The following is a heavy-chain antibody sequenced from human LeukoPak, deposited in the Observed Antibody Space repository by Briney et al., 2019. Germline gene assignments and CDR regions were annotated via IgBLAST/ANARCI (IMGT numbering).Heavy chain of an antibody. D-gene: IGHD4-23*01. V-gene: IGHV1-18*01. CDR2: ISAYNGNT. CDR1: GYTFTSYG. J-gene: IGHJ4*02. CDR3: ARQGYGVTSQGAADY. Sequence: ASVKVSCKSSGYTFTSYGISWVRQAPGQGLEWMGLISAYNGNTNYAQNLQGRVTLTTDTSTSTAYMELRSLRSDDTAVYYCARQGYGVTSQGAADYWGQGTLVTVSS.